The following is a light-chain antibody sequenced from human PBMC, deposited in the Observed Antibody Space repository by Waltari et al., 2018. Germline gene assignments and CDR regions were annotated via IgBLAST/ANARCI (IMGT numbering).Light chain of an antibody. CDR1: QSVSYY. Sequence: EIVLTQSPATLSLSPGERATLSCRASQSVSYYLAWYQQRPGQAPRLLISDTSHRATGIPDRFSGSGSETDFTLTISCLETEDFAVYYCQQRRNWPLTFGGGTKVEIK. CDR3: QQRRNWPLT. CDR2: DTS. V-gene: IGKV3-11*01. J-gene: IGKJ4*01.